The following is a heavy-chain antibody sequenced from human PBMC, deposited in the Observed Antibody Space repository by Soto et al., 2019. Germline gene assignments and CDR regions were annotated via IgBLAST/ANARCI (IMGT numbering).Heavy chain of an antibody. CDR2: IKQDGSEK. CDR1: GFPFSSFW. Sequence: GGSLRLSCAASGFPFSSFWMSWVRQAPGKGLEWVANIKQDGSEKHYVDSVKGRFSISRDNAKNSLYLQMNSLRAEDTALYYCARGRWTFDMWGQGTMVTVSS. CDR3: ARGRWTFDM. D-gene: IGHD2-15*01. V-gene: IGHV3-7*01. J-gene: IGHJ3*02.